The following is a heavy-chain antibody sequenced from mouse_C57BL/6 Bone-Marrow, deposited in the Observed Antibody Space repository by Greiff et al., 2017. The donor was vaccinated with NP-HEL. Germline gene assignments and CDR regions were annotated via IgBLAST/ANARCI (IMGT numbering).Heavy chain of an antibody. Sequence: VKLVESGAELVRPGASVKLSCKASGYTFTDYYINWVKQRPGQGLEWIARIYPGSGNTYYNEKFKGKATLTAEKSSSTAYMQLSSLTSEDSAVYFCARGGYYVGYFDYWGQGTTLTVSS. D-gene: IGHD2-3*01. V-gene: IGHV1-76*01. CDR2: IYPGSGNT. CDR1: GYTFTDYY. J-gene: IGHJ2*01. CDR3: ARGGYYVGYFDY.